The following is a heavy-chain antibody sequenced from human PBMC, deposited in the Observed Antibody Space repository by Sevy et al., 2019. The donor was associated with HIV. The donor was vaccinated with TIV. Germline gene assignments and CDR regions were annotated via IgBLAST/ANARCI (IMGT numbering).Heavy chain of an antibody. CDR1: GYTFTSYA. J-gene: IGHJ4*02. CDR2: INAGNGNT. D-gene: IGHD3-16*01. V-gene: IGHV1-3*01. CDR3: ARDIHGGGYFDY. Sequence: ASVKVSCKASGYTFTSYAMHWVRQAPGQRLEWMGWINAGNGNTKYSQKFQGRVTITRDTSASTAYMELSSLRSEDTAVYYCARDIHGGGYFDYWGQGTLVTVSS.